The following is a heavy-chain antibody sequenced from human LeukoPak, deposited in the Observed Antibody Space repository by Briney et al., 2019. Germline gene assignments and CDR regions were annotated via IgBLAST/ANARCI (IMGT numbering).Heavy chain of an antibody. J-gene: IGHJ4*02. Sequence: GRSLRLSCAASGFTFSSYAMSWVRQAPGKGLEWVSTISGRDDSTYYADSVKGRFTISRDNSKNTLYLQVNSLRAEDTAVYYCARSGLNRFDYWGQGTLVTVSS. D-gene: IGHD2-15*01. V-gene: IGHV3-23*01. CDR3: ARSGLNRFDY. CDR1: GFTFSSYA. CDR2: ISGRDDST.